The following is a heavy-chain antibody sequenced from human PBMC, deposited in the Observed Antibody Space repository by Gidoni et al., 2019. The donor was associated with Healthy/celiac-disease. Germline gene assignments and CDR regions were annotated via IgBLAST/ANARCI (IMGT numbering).Heavy chain of an antibody. CDR2: IRGSGGST. Sequence: EVQLLESGGGLVQPGGSLRLSCAASGFTFSSYAMSWVRQAPGKGLEWVSAIRGSGGSTYYADSVKGRFTISRDNSKNTLYLQMNSLRAEDTAVYYCAKDLVDGQQLPPLGFDYWGQGTLVTVSS. D-gene: IGHD6-13*01. V-gene: IGHV3-23*01. J-gene: IGHJ4*02. CDR3: AKDLVDGQQLPPLGFDY. CDR1: GFTFSSYA.